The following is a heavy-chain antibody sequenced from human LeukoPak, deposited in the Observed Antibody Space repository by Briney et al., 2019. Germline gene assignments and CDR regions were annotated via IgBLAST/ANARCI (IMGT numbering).Heavy chain of an antibody. J-gene: IGHJ5*02. D-gene: IGHD2-15*01. V-gene: IGHV3-33*01. CDR3: ARDGIGGGWKFSDL. Sequence: PGGSLRLSCTASGFIFRKYGFDWVRQAPGKGLGWGAVIWYDGSKKYYADSVKGRLTIYRDNKKKKMYLKKDRLRAEETPVYYCARDGIGGGWKFSDLWGQGTLVTVSS. CDR2: IWYDGSKK. CDR1: GFIFRKYG.